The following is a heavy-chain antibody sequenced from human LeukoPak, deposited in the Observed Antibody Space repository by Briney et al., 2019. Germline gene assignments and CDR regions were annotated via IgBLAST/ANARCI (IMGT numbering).Heavy chain of an antibody. D-gene: IGHD3-10*01. CDR1: GGSISSYY. V-gene: IGHV4-4*07. J-gene: IGHJ4*02. Sequence: SETLSLTCTVSGGSISSYYWSWIRQPAGNRLEWIGRIYTSGSTNYNPSLKSRVTMSVDTSKNQFSLKLSSVTAADTAVYYCARAPVLLWFGAHQYYFDYWGQGTLVTVSS. CDR2: IYTSGST. CDR3: ARAPVLLWFGAHQYYFDY.